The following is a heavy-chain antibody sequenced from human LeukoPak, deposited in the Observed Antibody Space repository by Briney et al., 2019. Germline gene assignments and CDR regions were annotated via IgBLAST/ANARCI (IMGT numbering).Heavy chain of an antibody. CDR1: RVSVSSGSNY. CDR2: IYYSGST. V-gene: IGHV4-61*01. Sequence: SETLSLTCTVSRVSVSSGSNYGSWLRQPPGTGLEWIGYIYYSGSTNYNPSLKSRVTISVDTSKNQFSLKLSSVTAADTAVYCCARDLGGSGSYRGLAFDIWGQGTMVTVSS. CDR3: ARDLGGSGSYRGLAFDI. D-gene: IGHD3-10*01. J-gene: IGHJ3*02.